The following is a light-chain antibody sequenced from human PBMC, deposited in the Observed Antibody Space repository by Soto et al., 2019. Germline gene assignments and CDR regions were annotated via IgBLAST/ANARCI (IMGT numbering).Light chain of an antibody. CDR2: GAS. Sequence: EIVLTQSPGTLSLSPGETATLSCRASQTVTSYFAWYQQKPGQAPRLLIYGASSRATGIPDRFSGSGSGTDFTFTISGLEHEDFDVYYCQQYGYSPRTFGQGTKVEIK. J-gene: IGKJ1*01. CDR1: QTVTSY. CDR3: QQYGYSPRT. V-gene: IGKV3-20*01.